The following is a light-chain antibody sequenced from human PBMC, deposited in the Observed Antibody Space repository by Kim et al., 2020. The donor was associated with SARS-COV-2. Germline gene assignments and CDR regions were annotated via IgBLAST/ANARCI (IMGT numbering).Light chain of an antibody. CDR1: QDIGNS. V-gene: IGKV1-27*01. J-gene: IGKJ1*01. Sequence: DIQMTQSPSSLSASVGDKIIITCRATQDIGNSLAWYQQKPGKNPELLIYAASAWQPGVPSRFRGSGSGTDFTLTIDSLQPEDVATYYCQKYNSAPPWTFGQGTKVDIK. CDR3: QKYNSAPPWT. CDR2: AAS.